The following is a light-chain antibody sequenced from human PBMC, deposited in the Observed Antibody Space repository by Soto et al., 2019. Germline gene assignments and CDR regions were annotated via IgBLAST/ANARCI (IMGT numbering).Light chain of an antibody. CDR2: DAS. J-gene: IGKJ3*01. CDR1: QSVSNY. V-gene: IGKV3-11*01. Sequence: EIVLTQSPATLTLSPGERATLSCRASQSVSNYLAWYQQKPGQAPRLLIYDASNRATGIPARFSGSGSGTDFTLTISNLEPEDFAVYYCQHRSNWPPFTFGPGTKVDIK. CDR3: QHRSNWPPFT.